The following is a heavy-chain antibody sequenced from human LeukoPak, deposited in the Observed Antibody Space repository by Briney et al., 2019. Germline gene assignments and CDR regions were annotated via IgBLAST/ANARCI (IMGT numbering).Heavy chain of an antibody. CDR1: GGSFSGYY. D-gene: IGHD2-8*01. V-gene: IGHV4-34*01. CDR2: INHSGST. Sequence: SETLSLTCAVYGGSFSGYYWSWIRQPPGKGLEWIGEINHSGSTNYNPSLKSRVTISVDTSKNQFSLKLSSVTAADTAVYYCASKKSTQTKNWFDPWGQGTLVTVSS. CDR3: ASKKSTQTKNWFDP. J-gene: IGHJ5*02.